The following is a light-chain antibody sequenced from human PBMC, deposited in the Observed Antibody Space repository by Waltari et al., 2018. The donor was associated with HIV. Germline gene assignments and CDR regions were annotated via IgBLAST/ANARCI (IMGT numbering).Light chain of an antibody. CDR2: RNH. J-gene: IGLJ2*01. CDR3: AAWDASLHVV. CDR1: TSNIGTNT. V-gene: IGLV1-44*01. Sequence: QSVLTQPPSASGTLGQGVTISCFGSTSNIGTNTVNCYQHLPGAAPKLIIFRNHQRPSGGPDRFSGSQSATSAFLTITGLLAGDEATYYCAAWDASLHVVFGGGTQLTV.